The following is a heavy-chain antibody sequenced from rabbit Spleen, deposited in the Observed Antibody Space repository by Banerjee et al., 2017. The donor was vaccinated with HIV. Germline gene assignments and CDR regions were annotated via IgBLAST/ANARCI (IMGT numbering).Heavy chain of an antibody. V-gene: IGHV1S43*01. Sequence: QEQLEESGGGLVQPGASLTLTCKASGIDFSSYNFICWVRQAPGKGLEWIACIDIGSRDFTYYASWAKGRFIISRSTSLNTVDLKMTSLTAADTATYFCARPYTYAYAAYAYAGDGIDLWGPGTLVTVS. J-gene: IGHJ6*01. D-gene: IGHD6-1*01. CDR1: GIDFSSYNF. CDR3: ARPYTYAYAAYAYAGDGIDL. CDR2: IDIGSRDFT.